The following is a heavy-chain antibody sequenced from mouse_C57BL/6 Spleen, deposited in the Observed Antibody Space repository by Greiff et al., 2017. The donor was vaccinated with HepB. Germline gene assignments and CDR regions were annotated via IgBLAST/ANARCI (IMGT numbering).Heavy chain of an antibody. Sequence: EVQVVESGGGLVQPGGSMKLSCVASGFTFSNYWMNWVRQSPEKGLEWVAQIRLKSDNYATHYAESVKGRFTISRDDAKSSVYLQMNNLRAEDTGIYYCTASTGPSFDDWGQGTTLTVSS. CDR3: TASTGPSFDD. J-gene: IGHJ2*01. CDR1: GFTFSNYW. CDR2: IRLKSDNYAT. V-gene: IGHV6-3*01. D-gene: IGHD4-1*02.